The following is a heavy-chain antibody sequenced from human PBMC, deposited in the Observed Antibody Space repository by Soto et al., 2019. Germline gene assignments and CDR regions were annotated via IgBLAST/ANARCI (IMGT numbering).Heavy chain of an antibody. Sequence: GGSLRLSCAASGFTFSSYWMSWVRQAPGKGLEWVANIKQDGSEKYYVDSVKGRFTISRDNAKNSLYLQMNSLRAEDTAVYYCAREKWLGTLDYFDYWGQGTLVTVSS. V-gene: IGHV3-7*03. D-gene: IGHD6-19*01. CDR3: AREKWLGTLDYFDY. CDR1: GFTFSSYW. J-gene: IGHJ4*02. CDR2: IKQDGSEK.